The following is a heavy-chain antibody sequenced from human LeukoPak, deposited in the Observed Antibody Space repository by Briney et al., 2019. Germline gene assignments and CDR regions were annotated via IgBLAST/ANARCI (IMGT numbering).Heavy chain of an antibody. CDR1: GFTFSDHY. CDR2: TTNKADSYTT. Sequence: GGSLRLSCAASGFTFSDHYMDWVRQAPGKGLEWVGRTTNKADSYTTNYAASVKGRFTISRDDSKNLLFLQMNSLRTEDTAVYYCARDTTHGIDYWGQGTLVTVSS. CDR3: ARDTTHGIDY. D-gene: IGHD1-14*01. J-gene: IGHJ4*02. V-gene: IGHV3-72*01.